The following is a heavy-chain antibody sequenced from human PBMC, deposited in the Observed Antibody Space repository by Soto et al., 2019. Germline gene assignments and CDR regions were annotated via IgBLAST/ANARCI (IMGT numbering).Heavy chain of an antibody. CDR2: IYYSGST. D-gene: IGHD2-2*01. Sequence: SETLSLTCTVSGGSISSGGYYWSWIRQHPGKGLEWIGYIYYSGSTYYNPSLKSRVTISVDTSKNQFSLKLSSVTAADTAVYYCARDIIVVVPAASVVYYYYYMDVWGKGTTVTVSS. V-gene: IGHV4-31*03. CDR1: GGSISSGGYY. J-gene: IGHJ6*03. CDR3: ARDIIVVVPAASVVYYYYYMDV.